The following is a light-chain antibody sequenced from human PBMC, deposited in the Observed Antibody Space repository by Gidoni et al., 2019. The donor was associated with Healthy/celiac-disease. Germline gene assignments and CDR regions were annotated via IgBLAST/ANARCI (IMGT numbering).Light chain of an antibody. Sequence: DIQMTQSPSSLSASVGDRVTITCRASQSIISYLNWYQQKPGKAPKLLIYAASSLQSGVPSRFSGSGSGTDFTLTISSLQPEDFATYYCQHSYSTPRTFXXXTKLEIK. CDR1: QSIISY. CDR3: QHSYSTPRT. CDR2: AAS. V-gene: IGKV1-39*01. J-gene: IGKJ2*01.